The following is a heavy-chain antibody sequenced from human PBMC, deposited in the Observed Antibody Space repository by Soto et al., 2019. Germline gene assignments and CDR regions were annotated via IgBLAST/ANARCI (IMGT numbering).Heavy chain of an antibody. CDR2: IYTSGST. J-gene: IGHJ6*02. V-gene: IGHV4-38-2*01. Sequence: SETLSLTCAVSGYSISSGYYWGWIRPPPGKGLEWLGSIYTSGSTYHSPPRKSRVTISEDTSKNLFSLWQSCVTAADTAIYYCATKAAIPGAGARYYYYYSHMDMGAQGTTVTVSS. CDR1: GYSISSGYY. D-gene: IGHD6-19*01. CDR3: ATKAAIPGAGARYYYYYSHMDM.